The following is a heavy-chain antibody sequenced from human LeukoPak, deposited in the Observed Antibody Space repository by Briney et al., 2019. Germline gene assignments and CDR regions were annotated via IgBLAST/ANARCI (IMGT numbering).Heavy chain of an antibody. CDR1: GYTFTSYG. CDR3: ARDAVGATRWFDP. CDR2: ISAYNGNT. V-gene: IGHV1-18*01. Sequence: SVKVSCKASGYTFTSYGISWVRQAPGQGLEWMGWISAYNGNTNYAQKLQGRVTMTTDTSTSTAYMKLRSLRSDDTAVYYCARDAVGATRWFDPWGQGTLVTVSS. J-gene: IGHJ5*02. D-gene: IGHD1-26*01.